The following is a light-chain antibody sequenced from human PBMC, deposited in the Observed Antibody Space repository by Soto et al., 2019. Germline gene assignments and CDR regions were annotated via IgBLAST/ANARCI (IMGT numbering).Light chain of an antibody. J-gene: IGLJ3*02. V-gene: IGLV1-40*01. CDR2: GNR. Sequence: QAVVTQTPSVSGAPGQRVTLSCTGNSSNLGAGYDVHWYQQLPGAAPKLVIFGNRNRPSGVPERFSGSKSGTSASLAITGLQAEDEADYYCQAYDYSLTASVFGGGTQLTVL. CDR1: SSNLGAGYD. CDR3: QAYDYSLTASV.